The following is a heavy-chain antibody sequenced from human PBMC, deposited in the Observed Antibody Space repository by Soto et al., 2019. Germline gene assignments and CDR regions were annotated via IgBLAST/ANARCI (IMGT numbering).Heavy chain of an antibody. Sequence: PSETLSLTCTVSGGSISGYYWSWIRQPPGKGLEWIGEIYHSGSTNYNPSLKSRVTISVDKSKNQFSLKLSSVTAADTAVYYCARTLRYFDNYDSSLYFDYWGQGTPVTVSS. J-gene: IGHJ4*02. V-gene: IGHV4-34*01. CDR1: GGSISGYY. CDR3: ARTLRYFDNYDSSLYFDY. CDR2: IYHSGST. D-gene: IGHD3-9*01.